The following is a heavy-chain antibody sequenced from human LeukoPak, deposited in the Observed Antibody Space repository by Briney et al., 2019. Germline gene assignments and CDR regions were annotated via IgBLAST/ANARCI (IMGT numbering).Heavy chain of an antibody. CDR2: IDQDGSEK. Sequence: GGSLRLSCAASGFTFSSYWMSWVRQVPGKGLEWVANIDQDGSEKYYVDSVKGRFTISRDYAKNSLYPQMNSLRAEDTAVYYCARDRGYNYWGQGTLVTVSS. J-gene: IGHJ4*02. D-gene: IGHD5-18*01. V-gene: IGHV3-7*01. CDR3: ARDRGYNY. CDR1: GFTFSSYW.